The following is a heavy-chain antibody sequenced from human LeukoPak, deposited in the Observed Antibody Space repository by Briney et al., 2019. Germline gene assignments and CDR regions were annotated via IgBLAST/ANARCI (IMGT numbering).Heavy chain of an antibody. Sequence: GSLRLSCAASGFTFSSYAMSWIRQPPGKGLEWIGYIYYSGSTNYNPSLKSRVTISVDTSKNQFSLKLSSVTAADTAVYYCARTRITIFGVVIINDYWGQGTLVTVSS. CDR1: GFTFSSYA. J-gene: IGHJ4*02. CDR3: ARTRITIFGVVIINDY. D-gene: IGHD3-3*01. V-gene: IGHV4-59*01. CDR2: IYYSGST.